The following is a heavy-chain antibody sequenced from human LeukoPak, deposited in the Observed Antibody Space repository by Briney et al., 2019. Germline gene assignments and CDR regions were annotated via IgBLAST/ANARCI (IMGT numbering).Heavy chain of an antibody. D-gene: IGHD1-7*01. CDR2: TVSEIDGGTT. CDR1: GFTFNYAW. V-gene: IGHV3-15*04. Sequence: GGSLRLSCAASGFTFNYAWMSWVRQVPGKGLEWVGQTVSEIDGGTTDYATPVKGRFTISRDDSKSTLYLQMNSLKIEDTAVYYCTTDEDWNYARKDVWGQGAMVIVSS. CDR3: TTDEDWNYARKDV. J-gene: IGHJ6*02.